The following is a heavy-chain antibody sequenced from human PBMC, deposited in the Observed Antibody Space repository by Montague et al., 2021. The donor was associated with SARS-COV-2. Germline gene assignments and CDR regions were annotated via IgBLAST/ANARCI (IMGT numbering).Heavy chain of an antibody. D-gene: IGHD2-8*01. J-gene: IGHJ1*01. Sequence: PALVKPTQTLTLTCTFSGFSLDTSGEAVGWIRQPPGKALEWLAVIYWYDEGRYSPSLKSRLTIRKGTSKNQVVLTMTNMDPVDTATYYCAHRIQNLNGFQXWGQGTLVTVSS. CDR1: GFSLDTSGEA. CDR2: IYWYDEG. CDR3: AHRIQNLNGFQX. V-gene: IGHV2-5*01.